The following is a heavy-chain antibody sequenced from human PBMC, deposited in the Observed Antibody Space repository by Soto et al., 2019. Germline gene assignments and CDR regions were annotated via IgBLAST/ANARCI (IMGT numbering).Heavy chain of an antibody. V-gene: IGHV4-30-4*01. D-gene: IGHD5-18*01. CDR2: IYYSGST. CDR1: GGSISSGDDY. J-gene: IGHJ6*02. CDR3: ARWIQLWSPIGRHYRYGDV. Sequence: SETLSLTCTVSGGSISSGDDYWSWIRQPPGKGLEWIGYIYYSGSTYYNPSLKSRVTISVDTSKNQFSLKLSSVTAADTAVYYCARWIQLWSPIGRHYRYGDVWGQGTTVTV.